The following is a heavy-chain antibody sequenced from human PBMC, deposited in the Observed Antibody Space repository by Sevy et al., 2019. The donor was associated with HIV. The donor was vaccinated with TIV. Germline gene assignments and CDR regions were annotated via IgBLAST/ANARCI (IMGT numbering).Heavy chain of an antibody. D-gene: IGHD3-10*01. J-gene: IGHJ6*02. CDR2: IRSKTYGGTT. CDR1: GFTSGDYI. CDR3: TRTSYYYDSGSYYGMDV. Sequence: GGSLRLSCIPSGFTSGDYILTWVRQTPGKGLEWVGFIRSKTYGGTTEYAASVKGRFTISRDDSKNVAYLRMNSLKTEDTAVYYCTRTSYYYDSGSYYGMDVWGQGTTVTVSS. V-gene: IGHV3-49*04.